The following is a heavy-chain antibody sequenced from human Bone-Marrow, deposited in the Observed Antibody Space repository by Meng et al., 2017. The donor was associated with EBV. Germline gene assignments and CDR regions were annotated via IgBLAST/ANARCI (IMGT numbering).Heavy chain of an antibody. CDR3: ARGAVRGVIHWFDP. J-gene: IGHJ5*02. V-gene: IGHV1-69*01. D-gene: IGHD3-10*01. CDR1: GGTFSSYA. CDR2: IIPIFGTA. Sequence: QVWLVQAGVEVKKPGSSVKVSCKASGGTFSSYAISWVRQAPGQGLEWMGGIIPIFGTANYAQKFQGRVTITADESTSTAYMELSSLRSEDTAVYYCARGAVRGVIHWFDPWGQGTLVTVSS.